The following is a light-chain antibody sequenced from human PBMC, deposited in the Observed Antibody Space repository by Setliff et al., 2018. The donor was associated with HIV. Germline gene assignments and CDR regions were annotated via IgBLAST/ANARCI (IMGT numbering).Light chain of an antibody. CDR1: SSDVGGYNY. CDR2: DVS. J-gene: IGLJ3*02. V-gene: IGLV2-14*03. Sequence: QSALTQPASVSGSPGQSITISCTGSSSDVGGYNYVSWYQQHPGKAPKLMIYDVSQRPSGVSDRLSGSKSGITASLTISGLQPEDESDYYCSSYTASSTLVFGGGTKVTVL. CDR3: SSYTASSTLV.